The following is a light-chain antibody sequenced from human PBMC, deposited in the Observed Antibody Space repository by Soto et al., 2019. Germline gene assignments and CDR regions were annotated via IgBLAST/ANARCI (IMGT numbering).Light chain of an antibody. Sequence: IVLTQSPVTLSLSPGERGTLSCRASQSVSSNNLAWYQQKPGQAPRLLIYGASHRATGIPDRFSGSGSGTDFTLTISSLQPDDFATYYCQQYNSYWTFGQGTKVDIK. V-gene: IGKV3-20*01. J-gene: IGKJ1*01. CDR3: QQYNSYWT. CDR2: GAS. CDR1: QSVSSNN.